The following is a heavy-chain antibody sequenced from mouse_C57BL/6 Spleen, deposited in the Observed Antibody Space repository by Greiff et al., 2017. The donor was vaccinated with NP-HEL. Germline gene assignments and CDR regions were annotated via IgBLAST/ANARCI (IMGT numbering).Heavy chain of an antibody. CDR2: IYPGDGDT. CDR1: GYAFSSYW. CDR3: ARGGGDYYGSSYAQGFDY. J-gene: IGHJ2*01. Sequence: QVQLQQSGAELVKPGASVKISCKASGYAFSSYWMNWVKQRPGKGLEWIGQIYPGDGDTNYNGKFKGKATLTADKSSSTAYMQLSSLTSEDSAVYFCARGGGDYYGSSYAQGFDYWGQGTTLTVSS. V-gene: IGHV1-80*01. D-gene: IGHD1-1*01.